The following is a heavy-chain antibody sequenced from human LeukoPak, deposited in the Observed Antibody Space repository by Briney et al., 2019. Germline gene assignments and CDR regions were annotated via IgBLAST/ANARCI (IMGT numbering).Heavy chain of an antibody. Sequence: GGSLRLSCAASGFTFSSYAMSWVRQAPGKGLEWVSTISGRGGSTNYADSVKGRFTISRDNSKNTLYLQMNSLRAENTAVYFCAKGSTAARPYQFDYWGQGTLVTVSS. CDR2: ISGRGGST. J-gene: IGHJ4*02. CDR3: AKGSTAARPYQFDY. V-gene: IGHV3-23*01. CDR1: GFTFSSYA. D-gene: IGHD6-6*01.